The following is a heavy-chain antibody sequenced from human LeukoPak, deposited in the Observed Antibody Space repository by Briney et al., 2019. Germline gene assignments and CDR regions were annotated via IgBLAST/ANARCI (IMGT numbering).Heavy chain of an antibody. CDR2: INHSGST. Sequence: PSETLSLTCAVYGGSFSGYYWSWIRQPPGKGLEWIGEINHSGSTNYNPSLKSRVTISVDTSKNQFSLKLSSVTAADTAVYYCARREGRSLWSGYYFDYWGQGTLVTVSS. J-gene: IGHJ4*02. CDR3: ARREGRSLWSGYYFDY. V-gene: IGHV4-34*01. D-gene: IGHD3-3*01. CDR1: GGSFSGYY.